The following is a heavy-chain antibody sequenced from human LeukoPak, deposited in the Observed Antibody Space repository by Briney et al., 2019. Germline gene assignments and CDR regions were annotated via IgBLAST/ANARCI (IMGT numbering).Heavy chain of an antibody. J-gene: IGHJ4*02. CDR1: CITFSNYA. Sequence: GGSQSLSCAASCITFSNYAMSWVRPAPGKGLEFVSATSGSGGSTYYDDSVKGRFTIYRDNSKHTLYLQMNSLRDEDTAVYYCAKITDFWSGYFDYWGQGTLVTVSS. CDR2: TSGSGGST. V-gene: IGHV3-23*01. CDR3: AKITDFWSGYFDY. D-gene: IGHD3-3*01.